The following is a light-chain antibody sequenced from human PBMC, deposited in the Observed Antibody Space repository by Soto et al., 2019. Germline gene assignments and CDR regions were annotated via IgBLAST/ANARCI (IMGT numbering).Light chain of an antibody. CDR3: QQYNKWPPMA. V-gene: IGKV3-15*01. Sequence: EIVMTQSPATLSVSPGERATLSCRARQSVSSNLAWYQQKPGQAPRLLIYGASTRATGIPARFSGSGSGTEFTLTNSSLQSEDFAVYYCQQYNKWPPMAFGQGTKVEIK. J-gene: IGKJ1*01. CDR1: QSVSSN. CDR2: GAS.